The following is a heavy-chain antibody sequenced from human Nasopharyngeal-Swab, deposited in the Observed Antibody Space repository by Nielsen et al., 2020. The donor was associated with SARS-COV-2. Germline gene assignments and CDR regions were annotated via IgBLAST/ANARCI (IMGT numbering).Heavy chain of an antibody. CDR1: GFTFSRYW. V-gene: IGHV3-74*01. J-gene: IGHJ3*02. CDR2: INSDESTR. CDR3: LRDGYNVALDI. D-gene: IGHD5-24*01. Sequence: GESLKISCAASGFTFSRYWMDWVRQAPGKGLEWVSRINSDESTRRYADSVKGRFTISRDNARNTLYLEMNSLRAEDTAVYYCLRDGYNVALDIWGQGTMVTVSS.